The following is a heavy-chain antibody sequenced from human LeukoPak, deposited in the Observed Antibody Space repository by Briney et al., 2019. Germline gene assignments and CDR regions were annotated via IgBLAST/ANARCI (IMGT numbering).Heavy chain of an antibody. CDR1: GCTFSSYG. J-gene: IGHJ6*02. V-gene: IGHV3-33*01. Sequence: GGSLRLSCAASGCTFSSYGMHWVRQAPGKGLEWVAVIWYDGSNKYYADSVKGRFTISRDNSKNTLDLQMNSLRAEDTAVYYCAPRPGQHYYYGMDVWGQGTTVTVSS. CDR3: APRPGQHYYYGMDV. CDR2: IWYDGSNK. D-gene: IGHD2-2*01.